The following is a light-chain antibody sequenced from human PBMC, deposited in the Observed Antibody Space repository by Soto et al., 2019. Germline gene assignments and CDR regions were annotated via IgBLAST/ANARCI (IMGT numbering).Light chain of an antibody. CDR3: SSYTSSSTFV. V-gene: IGLV2-14*01. J-gene: IGLJ1*01. CDR2: EVS. CDR1: SSDLGSYDF. Sequence: QSVLTQPASVSGSPGQSITISCTGTSSDLGSYDFVSWYQQYPGKAPQLIIYEVSYRPSGATNRFSGSKSGNTASLTISGLQADDVADYYCSSYTSSSTFVFGTGTKVTVL.